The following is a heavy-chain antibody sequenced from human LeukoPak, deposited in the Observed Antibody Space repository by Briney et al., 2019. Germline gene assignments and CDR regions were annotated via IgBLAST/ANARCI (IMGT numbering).Heavy chain of an antibody. Sequence: SETLSLTCTVSGGSISSYSYYWSWIRQPAGKGLEWIGRIYTRGNTNYNPSLKSRVIISVDTSKNQFSLKLSSVTAADTAVYYCAREAVHDNWFDPWGQGTMVTVSS. CDR3: AREAVHDNWFDP. V-gene: IGHV4-61*02. CDR1: GGSISSYSYY. CDR2: IYTRGNT. J-gene: IGHJ5*02.